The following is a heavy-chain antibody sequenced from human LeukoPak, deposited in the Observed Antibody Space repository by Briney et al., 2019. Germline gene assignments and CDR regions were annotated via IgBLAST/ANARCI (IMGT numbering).Heavy chain of an antibody. CDR3: ARGLSTMIVVVTPFDY. Sequence: SGTLSLTCAVSGGSISSSNWWSWVRQPPGKGLEWIGEIYHSGSTNYNPSLKSRVTISVDTSKNQFSLKLSSVTAADTAVYYCARGLSTMIVVVTPFDYWGQGTLVTVSS. CDR2: IYHSGST. V-gene: IGHV4-4*02. CDR1: GGSISSSNW. D-gene: IGHD3-22*01. J-gene: IGHJ4*02.